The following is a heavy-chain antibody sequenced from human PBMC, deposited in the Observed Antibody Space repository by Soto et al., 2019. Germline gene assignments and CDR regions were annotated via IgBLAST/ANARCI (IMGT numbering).Heavy chain of an antibody. V-gene: IGHV3-23*01. CDR3: AKDAVHFDY. Sequence: ASVKVSCKASGYTFTSYAMSWVRQAPGKGLEWVSAISGSGGSTYYADSVKGWFTISRDNSKNTLYLQMNSLRAEDTAVYYCAKDAVHFDYWGQGTLVTVSS. CDR2: ISGSGGST. CDR1: GYTFTSYA. J-gene: IGHJ4*02. D-gene: IGHD3-10*01.